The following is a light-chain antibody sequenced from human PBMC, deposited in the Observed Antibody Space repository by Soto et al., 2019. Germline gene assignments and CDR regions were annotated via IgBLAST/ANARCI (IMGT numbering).Light chain of an antibody. V-gene: IGLV2-23*02. CDR1: SSDVGSYNV. CDR3: CSYAGSSSAYV. CDR2: EVC. Sequence: QSALTQPASVSGSPGQSITISCTGTSSDVGSYNVVSWYQQHPGKAPKLLIYEVCKRPSGVSDRFSGSKSGNTASLTISGLQAEDEADYHCCSYAGSSSAYVFGTGTKLTVL. J-gene: IGLJ1*01.